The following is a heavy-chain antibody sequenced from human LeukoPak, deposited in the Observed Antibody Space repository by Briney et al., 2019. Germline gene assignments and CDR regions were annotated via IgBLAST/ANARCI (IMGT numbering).Heavy chain of an antibody. D-gene: IGHD3-22*01. V-gene: IGHV4-39*01. Sequence: PSETLSLTCTVSGGSISSSSYYWGWIRQPPGKGLEWIGSIYYSGSTSYNPSLKSRVTISVDTSKNQFSLKLSSVTAADTAVYYCARHRSYDSSGYYSPHPPDYWGQGTLVTVSS. CDR1: GGSISSSSYY. J-gene: IGHJ4*02. CDR3: ARHRSYDSSGYYSPHPPDY. CDR2: IYYSGST.